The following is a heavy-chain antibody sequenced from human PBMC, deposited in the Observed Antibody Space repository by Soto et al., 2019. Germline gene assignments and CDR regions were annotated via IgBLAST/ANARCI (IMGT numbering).Heavy chain of an antibody. CDR1: GYSFTSYW. CDR3: ARLKRHCSSTSCYMMGYYYGMDV. CDR2: IDPSDSYT. J-gene: IGHJ6*02. D-gene: IGHD2-2*02. Sequence: GESLKISCKGSGYSFTSYWISWVRQMPVKGLEWMGRIDPSDSYTNYSPSFQGHVTISADKSISTAYLQWSSLKASDTAMYYCARLKRHCSSTSCYMMGYYYGMDVWGRGTTVTVSS. V-gene: IGHV5-10-1*01.